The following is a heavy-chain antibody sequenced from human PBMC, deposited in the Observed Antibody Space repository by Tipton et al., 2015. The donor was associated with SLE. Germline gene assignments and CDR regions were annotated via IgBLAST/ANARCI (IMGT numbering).Heavy chain of an antibody. J-gene: IGHJ4*02. CDR3: ARDHVGDYCAGDCCPSGLLDS. Sequence: TLSLTCTVSGGSISSYYWSWIRQPPGKGLEWIGYIYYSGSTKYNPSLKSRVTISLDTSKNQFSLKLSSVTAADTAVYYCARDHVGDYCAGDCCPSGLLDSWGQGTLVTVSS. D-gene: IGHD2-21*01. CDR1: GGSISSYY. CDR2: IYYSGST. V-gene: IGHV4-59*01.